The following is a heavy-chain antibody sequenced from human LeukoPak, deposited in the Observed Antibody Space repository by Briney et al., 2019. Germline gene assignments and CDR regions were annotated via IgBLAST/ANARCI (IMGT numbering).Heavy chain of an antibody. D-gene: IGHD4-17*01. Sequence: SKTLSLTCTVSGGSISSSSYYWGWIRQPPGKGLEWIGSIYYSGSTYYNPSLKSRVTISVDTSKNQFSLKLSSVTAADTAVYYCARGRDGAPRWFDPWGQGTLVTVSS. CDR1: GGSISSSSYY. J-gene: IGHJ5*02. V-gene: IGHV4-39*07. CDR2: IYYSGST. CDR3: ARGRDGAPRWFDP.